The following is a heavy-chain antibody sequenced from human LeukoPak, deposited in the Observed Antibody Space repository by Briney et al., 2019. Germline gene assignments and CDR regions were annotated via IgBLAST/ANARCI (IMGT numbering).Heavy chain of an antibody. J-gene: IGHJ3*02. CDR1: GGSISSSSYY. CDR3: GRYCSGGSCYSGDRMWAFDI. D-gene: IGHD2-15*01. Sequence: PSETLSLTCTVSGGSISSSSYYWGWIRQPPGKGLEWIGSIYYSGSTYYNPSLKSRVTISVDTSKNQFSLKLSSVTAADTAVYYCGRYCSGGSCYSGDRMWAFDIWGQGTMVTVSS. V-gene: IGHV4-39*07. CDR2: IYYSGST.